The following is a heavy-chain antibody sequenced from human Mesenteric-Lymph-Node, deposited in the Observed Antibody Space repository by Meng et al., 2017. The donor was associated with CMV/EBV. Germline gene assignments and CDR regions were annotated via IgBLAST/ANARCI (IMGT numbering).Heavy chain of an antibody. V-gene: IGHV3-21*01. CDR3: ARQGYEFWSGYLDAFDI. Sequence: FTFNTYSMNWVRQAPGKGLEWVSSISSSSSYIYYADSVKGRFTISRDNAKNSLYLQMNSLRAEDTAVYYCARQGYEFWSGYLDAFDIWGQGTMVTVSS. D-gene: IGHD3-3*01. CDR2: ISSSSSYI. CDR1: FTFNTYS. J-gene: IGHJ3*02.